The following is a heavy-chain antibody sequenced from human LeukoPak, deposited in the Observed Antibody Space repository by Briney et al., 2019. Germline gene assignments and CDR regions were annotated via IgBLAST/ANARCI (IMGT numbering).Heavy chain of an antibody. CDR1: GGSISSYY. Sequence: SETLSLTCTVSGGSISSYYWSWIRQPPGKGLEWIGYIYYSGSTYYNPSLKSRVTISLDRFKNQFSLKLSSVTAADTAVYYCARGGGSSSGNCFDPWGQGTLVTVSS. J-gene: IGHJ5*02. CDR2: IYYSGST. V-gene: IGHV4-59*12. D-gene: IGHD3-22*01. CDR3: ARGGGSSSGNCFDP.